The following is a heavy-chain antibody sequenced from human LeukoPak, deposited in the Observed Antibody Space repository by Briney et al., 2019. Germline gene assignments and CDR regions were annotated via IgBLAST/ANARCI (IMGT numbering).Heavy chain of an antibody. CDR2: INQDGGEQ. Sequence: QTGGSLRLSCAASGFTFTNYWMGWVRQAPGKGLEWVANINQDGGEQYYMESVKGRFTISRDKANNALYLQMTSLRAEDSAIYYCARENGGKPDNDFHGYSDYWGQGTLVTVSS. D-gene: IGHD2-15*01. CDR3: ARENGGKPDNDFHGYSDY. CDR1: GFTFTNYW. J-gene: IGHJ4*02. V-gene: IGHV3-7*01.